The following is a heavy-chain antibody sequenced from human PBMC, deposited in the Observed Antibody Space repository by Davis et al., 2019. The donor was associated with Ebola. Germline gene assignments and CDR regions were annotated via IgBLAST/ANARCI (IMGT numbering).Heavy chain of an antibody. J-gene: IGHJ6*02. CDR1: YY. CDR2: ISGSGGST. V-gene: IGHV1-46*01. CDR3: ARPPCTSCSMDV. Sequence: YYWSWIRQHPGKGLEWVSAISGSGGSTSYAQKFQGRVTMTRDTSTSTVYMELSSLRSDDTAVYYCARPPCTSCSMDVWGQGTTVTVSS. D-gene: IGHD2-2*01.